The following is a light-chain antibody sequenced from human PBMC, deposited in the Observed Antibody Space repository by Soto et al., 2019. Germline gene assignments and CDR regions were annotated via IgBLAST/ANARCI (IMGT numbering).Light chain of an antibody. Sequence: QSALTQPPSASGSPGQSVTISCTGTSNDVGRYNYVSWYQQHPGKAPKLMIYEVSKRPSGVPDRFSGSKSGNTASLTVSGLQAEDEADYYCSSYAGSNNFYYVFGTGTKVTVL. CDR3: SSYAGSNNFYYV. J-gene: IGLJ1*01. V-gene: IGLV2-8*01. CDR1: SNDVGRYNY. CDR2: EVS.